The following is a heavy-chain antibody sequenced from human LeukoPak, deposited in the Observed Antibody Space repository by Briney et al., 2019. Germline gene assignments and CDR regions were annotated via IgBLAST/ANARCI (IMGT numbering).Heavy chain of an antibody. CDR2: MNPNSGNT. Sequence: ASVTVSFKASGYTFTSYDINWVRQAPGQGVEWVGWMNPNSGNTAYAQKFQGRVTMTRNTSISTAYMELSSLRSEDTAVYYCATPTSYSSGWSMDVWGQGTTVTVSS. D-gene: IGHD6-19*01. CDR1: GYTFTSYD. CDR3: ATPTSYSSGWSMDV. J-gene: IGHJ6*02. V-gene: IGHV1-8*01.